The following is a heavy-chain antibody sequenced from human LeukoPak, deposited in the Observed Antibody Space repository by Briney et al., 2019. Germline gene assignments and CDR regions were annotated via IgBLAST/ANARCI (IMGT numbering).Heavy chain of an antibody. J-gene: IGHJ4*02. Sequence: GGSLRLSCAASGFTFSDHYMSWIRQAPGKGLEWVSYISRSSDIIYYADSVKGRFTISRDNAKNSLYLQMNSLKAEDTAVYYCARGGIAAAGRDYWGQGTLVTVSS. D-gene: IGHD6-13*01. CDR2: ISRSSDII. CDR3: ARGGIAAAGRDY. V-gene: IGHV3-11*04. CDR1: GFTFSDHY.